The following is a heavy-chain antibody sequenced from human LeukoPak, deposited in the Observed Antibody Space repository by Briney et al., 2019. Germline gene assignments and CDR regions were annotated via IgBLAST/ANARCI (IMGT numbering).Heavy chain of an antibody. CDR3: ARASGGGSYSDGMDV. J-gene: IGHJ6*02. D-gene: IGHD1-26*01. CDR1: GCTFTGYF. Sequence: ASVKVSCKASGCTFTGYFMHWVRQAPGQGLEWMGWIYPTSGGTNYAQKFQGRVTMTRDTSISTAYMELSSLRSDDTAVYYCARASGGGSYSDGMDVWGQGTTVTVSS. CDR2: IYPTSGGT. V-gene: IGHV1-2*02.